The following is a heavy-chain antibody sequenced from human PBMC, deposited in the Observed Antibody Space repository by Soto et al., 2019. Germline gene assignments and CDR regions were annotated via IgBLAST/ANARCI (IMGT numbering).Heavy chain of an antibody. CDR2: INAGNGNT. J-gene: IGHJ5*02. Sequence: ASVKVSCKASGYTFTSYAMHWVRQAPGQRLEWMGWINAGNGNTKYSQKFQGRVTITRDTSASTAYMELSSLRSEDTAVYYCARDRRVFVSLVFDPWGHGTLVTVSS. CDR3: ARDRRVFVSLVFDP. V-gene: IGHV1-3*01. CDR1: GYTFTSYA. D-gene: IGHD2-8*01.